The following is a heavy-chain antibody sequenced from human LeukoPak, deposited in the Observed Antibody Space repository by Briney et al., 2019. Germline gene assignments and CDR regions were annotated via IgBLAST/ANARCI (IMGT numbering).Heavy chain of an antibody. Sequence: ASVKVSCKASGGTFNSYAISWVRQAPGQGLEWMGWINPNSGGTNYAQKFQGRVTMTRDTSISTAYMELSRLRSEDTAVYYCARLGSGSYSFDHWGQGTLVTVSS. CDR2: INPNSGGT. V-gene: IGHV1-2*02. D-gene: IGHD1-26*01. CDR1: GGTFNSYA. CDR3: ARLGSGSYSFDH. J-gene: IGHJ4*02.